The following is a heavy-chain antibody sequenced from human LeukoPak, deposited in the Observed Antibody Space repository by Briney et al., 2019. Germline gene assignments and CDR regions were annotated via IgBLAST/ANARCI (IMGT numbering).Heavy chain of an antibody. CDR1: GFTFRSCE. V-gene: IGHV3-23*01. CDR2: ISSSGSII. J-gene: IGHJ1*01. Sequence: PGGSLRLSCAASGFTFRSCELSWVRQAPAKGLEWVSYISSSGSIIYYADSVKGRFTISRDNSKNTLYLQMSSLRAEDTAVYYCAKGAYSSSWYISEYFQHWDQGTLVTVSS. CDR3: AKGAYSSSWYISEYFQH. D-gene: IGHD6-13*01.